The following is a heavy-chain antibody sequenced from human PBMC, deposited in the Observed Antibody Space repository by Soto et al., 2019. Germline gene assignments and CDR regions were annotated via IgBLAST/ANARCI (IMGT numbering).Heavy chain of an antibody. CDR2: ISYDGSNK. Sequence: HPGGSLRLSCAASGFTFSSYGMHWVRQAPGKGLEWVAVISYDGSNKYYADSVKGRFTISRDNSKNTLYLQMNSLRAEDTAVYYCAKNRAARPVGVAAFDYWGQGTLVTVSS. D-gene: IGHD6-6*01. V-gene: IGHV3-30*18. J-gene: IGHJ4*02. CDR1: GFTFSSYG. CDR3: AKNRAARPVGVAAFDY.